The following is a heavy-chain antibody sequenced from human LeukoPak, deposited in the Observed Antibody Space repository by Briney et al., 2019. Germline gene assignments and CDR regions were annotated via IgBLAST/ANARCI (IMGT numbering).Heavy chain of an antibody. Sequence: GESLKISCKGSGYSFTSYWIGWVRQMTGKGLEWMGIIYPGDSDTRYSPSFQGQVTISADKSISTAYLQWSSLKASDTAMYYCASLVTHRSSHGSVGNYWGQGTLVTVSS. CDR2: IYPGDSDT. D-gene: IGHD6-13*01. CDR1: GYSFTSYW. CDR3: ASLVTHRSSHGSVGNY. V-gene: IGHV5-51*01. J-gene: IGHJ4*02.